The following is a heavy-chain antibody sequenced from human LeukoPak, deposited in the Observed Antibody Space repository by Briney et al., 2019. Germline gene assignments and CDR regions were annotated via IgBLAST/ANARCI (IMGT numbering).Heavy chain of an antibody. V-gene: IGHV4-61*02. CDR1: GCSISSGSYS. D-gene: IGHD3-22*01. CDR2: IYTSGST. J-gene: IGHJ2*01. CDR3: ARVDYYDSSGYYWYVDL. Sequence: SETLSLTCTVSGCSISSGSYSGCWIRQPAGKGLEGIGRIYTSGSTNYNPSLKSRVTISVDTSKNQFSLKLSSVTAADTAEYYCARVDYYDSSGYYWYVDLWRRGTLVSVSA.